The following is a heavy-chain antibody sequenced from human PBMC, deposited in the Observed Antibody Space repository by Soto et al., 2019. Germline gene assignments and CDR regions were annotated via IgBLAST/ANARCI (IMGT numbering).Heavy chain of an antibody. CDR2: INSGGTVA. V-gene: IGHV3-23*01. J-gene: IGHJ4*02. CDR3: AISTGGFGGLFVVPSDY. D-gene: IGHD3-16*02. Sequence: EVQLLESGGGLVQPGGSLRLSCAASGFTYESYAMSWVRQAPGKGLEWVSGINSGGTVAHYADSVKGRFAISRDNSKNTLSLEMNSLRADDTGLYYCAISTGGFGGLFVVPSDYWRQGTLVTVSS. CDR1: GFTYESYA.